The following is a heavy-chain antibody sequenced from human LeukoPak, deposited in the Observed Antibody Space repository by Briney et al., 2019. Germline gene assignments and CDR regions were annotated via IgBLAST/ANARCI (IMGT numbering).Heavy chain of an antibody. CDR2: IKQDGSEK. Sequence: PGGSLRLSCAASGFTFSSYWMSWVRQAPGKGLEWVANIKQDGSEKYYVDSVKGRLTISRDNAKNSLYLQMNSLRAEDTAVYYCARDRKSGSYGHWGQGTLVTVSS. CDR1: GFTFSSYW. V-gene: IGHV3-7*01. J-gene: IGHJ4*02. CDR3: ARDRKSGSYGH. D-gene: IGHD1-26*01.